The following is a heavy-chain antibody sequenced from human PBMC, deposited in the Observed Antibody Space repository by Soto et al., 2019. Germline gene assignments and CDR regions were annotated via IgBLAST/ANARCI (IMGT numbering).Heavy chain of an antibody. V-gene: IGHV3-23*01. CDR1: GFTFSSYA. Sequence: EVQLLESGGGLVQPGGSLRLSCAASGFTFSSYAMSWVRQAPGKGLEWVSAISGSGGSTYYADSVKGRFTISRDNSKNTLYLQMNSLRAEDTAVYYCAKVGYYDSSGYYYVAYFDYWGQGTLVTVSS. J-gene: IGHJ4*02. D-gene: IGHD3-22*01. CDR3: AKVGYYDSSGYYYVAYFDY. CDR2: ISGSGGST.